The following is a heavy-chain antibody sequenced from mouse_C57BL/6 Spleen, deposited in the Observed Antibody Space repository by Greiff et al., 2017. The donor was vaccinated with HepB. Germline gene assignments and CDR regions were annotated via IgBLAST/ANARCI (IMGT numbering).Heavy chain of an antibody. CDR3: AREGYYGNYLAY. D-gene: IGHD2-1*01. Sequence: EVKLQESGPGLVKPSQSLSLTCSVTGYSITSGYYWNWIRQFPGNKLEWMGYISYDGSNNYNPSLKNRISITRDTSKNQFFLKLNSVTTEDTATYYCAREGYYGNYLAYWGQGTLVTVSA. J-gene: IGHJ3*01. CDR2: ISYDGSN. CDR1: GYSITSGYY. V-gene: IGHV3-6*01.